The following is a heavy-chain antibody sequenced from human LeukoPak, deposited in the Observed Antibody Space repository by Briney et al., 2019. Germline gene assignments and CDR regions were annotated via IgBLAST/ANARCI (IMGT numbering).Heavy chain of an antibody. V-gene: IGHV3-30*03. CDR1: GFTFSNFG. Sequence: GGSLRLSCAPSGFTFSNFGMHWVRQAPGKGLEWVALISYDGINKYYVDSVMGRFTISRDNSKNTLYLQMNSLRAEDTAVYYCARDISLGELALYAYWGQGTLVTVSS. J-gene: IGHJ4*02. CDR3: ARDISLGELALYAY. CDR2: ISYDGINK. D-gene: IGHD3-16*02.